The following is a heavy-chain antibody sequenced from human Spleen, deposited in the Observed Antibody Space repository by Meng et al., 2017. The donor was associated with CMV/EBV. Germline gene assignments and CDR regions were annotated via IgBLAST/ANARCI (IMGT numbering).Heavy chain of an antibody. CDR3: ARGLPGLAARPGRWFDP. CDR1: GGSFSGYY. J-gene: IGHJ5*02. CDR2: INHSGST. D-gene: IGHD6-6*01. V-gene: IGHV4-34*01. Sequence: QGQLQQWGGGLLKPPETLSLTCAVYGGSFSGYYWSWIRQPPGKGLEWIGEINHSGSTNYNPSLKSRVTISVDTSKNQLSLKLSSVTAADTAVYYCARGLPGLAARPGRWFDPWGQGTLVTVSS.